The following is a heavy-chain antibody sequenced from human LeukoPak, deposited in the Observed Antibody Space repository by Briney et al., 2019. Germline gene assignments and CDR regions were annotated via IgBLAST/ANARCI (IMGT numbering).Heavy chain of an antibody. CDR3: ARVGLATRDAFDI. CDR2: TSNTGGAT. V-gene: IGHV3-64*01. J-gene: IGHJ3*02. CDR1: GFTFSSYA. D-gene: IGHD3/OR15-3a*01. Sequence: PGGSLRLSCAASGFTFSSYAMLWVRQAPGKGLEYVSTTSNTGGATFYAHSVKGRFTISRDNSKNTLYLQMGSLRAEDMAVYYCARVGLATRDAFDIWGQGTMVTVSS.